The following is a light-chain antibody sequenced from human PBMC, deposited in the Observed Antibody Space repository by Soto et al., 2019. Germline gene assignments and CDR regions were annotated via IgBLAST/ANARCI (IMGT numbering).Light chain of an antibody. V-gene: IGLV7-46*01. CDR3: LLSYSGARV. CDR1: TGAVTSGHY. CDR2: DTS. J-gene: IGLJ3*02. Sequence: QAVVTQEPSLTVSPGGTVTLTCGSSTGAVTSGHYPYWFQQKPGQGPRILIYDTSNKHSWTPARFSGSLLGGKAALTLSGAQPEDEAEYYCLLSYSGARVFGGGTKLTVL.